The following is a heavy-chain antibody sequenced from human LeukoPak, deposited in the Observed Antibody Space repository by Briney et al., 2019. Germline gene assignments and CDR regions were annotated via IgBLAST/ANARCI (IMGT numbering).Heavy chain of an antibody. Sequence: PGGSLRLSCAASGFTFSSYGMHWVRQAPGKGLEWVAFIRYDGSNKYYADSVKGRFTISRGNSKNTLYLQMNSLRAEDTAVYYCARRPYGSGSYYDYWGQGTLVTVSS. J-gene: IGHJ4*02. CDR1: GFTFSSYG. V-gene: IGHV3-30*02. CDR2: IRYDGSNK. D-gene: IGHD3-10*01. CDR3: ARRPYGSGSYYDY.